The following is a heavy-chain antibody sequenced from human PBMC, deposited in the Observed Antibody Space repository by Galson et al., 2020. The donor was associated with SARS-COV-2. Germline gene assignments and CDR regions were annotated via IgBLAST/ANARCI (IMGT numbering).Heavy chain of an antibody. CDR2: IYRDAEK. Sequence: SGPTLVKATQTLTLTSTFTGFTLSTSGEDVGWIRQPPGKALEWLAAIYRDAEKRYRRSLKNRLTITKDTSKNQVVLTMTNMDPVDTATYYCAHLTYYYGSGSPFDYWGQGTLVTVSS. D-gene: IGHD3-10*01. CDR1: GFTLSTSGED. J-gene: IGHJ4*02. V-gene: IGHV2-5*02. CDR3: AHLTYYYGSGSPFDY.